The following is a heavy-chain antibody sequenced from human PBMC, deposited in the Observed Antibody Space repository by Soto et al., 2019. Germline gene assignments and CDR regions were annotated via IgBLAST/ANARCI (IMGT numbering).Heavy chain of an antibody. J-gene: IGHJ6*02. CDR2: INWNGGST. D-gene: IGHD6-6*01. CDR1: GFTFDDYG. CDR3: ARGKARPWYYYYGMDV. V-gene: IGHV3-20*04. Sequence: GGSLRLSCAASGFTFDDYGMSWVRQAPGKGLEWVSGINWNGGSTGYADSVKGRFTISRDNAKNSLYLQMNSLRAEDTALYYCARGKARPWYYYYGMDVWGQGTTVTVSS.